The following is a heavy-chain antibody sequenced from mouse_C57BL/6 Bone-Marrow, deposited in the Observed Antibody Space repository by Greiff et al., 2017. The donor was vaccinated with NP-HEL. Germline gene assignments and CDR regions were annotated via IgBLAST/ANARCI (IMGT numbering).Heavy chain of an antibody. J-gene: IGHJ2*01. CDR2: INYDGSST. CDR1: GFTFSDYY. Sequence: EVMLVESEGGLVQPGSSMKLSCTASGFTFSDYYMAWVRQVPEKGLEWVANINYDGSSTYYLDSLKSRFIISRDNAKNILYLQMSSLKSEDTATYYCARDHYSKAFDYWGKGTTLTVSS. V-gene: IGHV5-16*01. D-gene: IGHD2-5*01. CDR3: ARDHYSKAFDY.